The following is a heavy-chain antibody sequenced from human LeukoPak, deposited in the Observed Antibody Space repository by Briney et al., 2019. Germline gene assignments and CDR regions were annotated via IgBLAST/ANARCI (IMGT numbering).Heavy chain of an antibody. D-gene: IGHD6-19*01. Sequence: ASVKVSCKASGYTFTGYYMHWVRQAPGQGLEWMGWINPNSGGTNYAQKFQGRVTMTRDTSTSTAYMELSRLRSDDTAVYYCALSSSGWYSTFDYWGQGTLVTVSS. CDR3: ALSSSGWYSTFDY. CDR1: GYTFTGYY. J-gene: IGHJ4*02. CDR2: INPNSGGT. V-gene: IGHV1-2*02.